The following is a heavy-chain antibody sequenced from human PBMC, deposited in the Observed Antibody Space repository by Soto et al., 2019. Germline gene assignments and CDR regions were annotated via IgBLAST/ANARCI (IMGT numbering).Heavy chain of an antibody. J-gene: IGHJ6*02. D-gene: IGHD3-16*01. CDR1: GFTFSSYW. Sequence: GGSLRLSCAASGFTFSSYWMSWVRQAPGKGLEWVANIKQDGSEKYYVDSVKGRFTISRDNAKNSLYLQMNILRAEDTAVYYCAREEDPPAWVSYYYGMDVWGQGTTVTVSS. CDR2: IKQDGSEK. V-gene: IGHV3-7*01. CDR3: AREEDPPAWVSYYYGMDV.